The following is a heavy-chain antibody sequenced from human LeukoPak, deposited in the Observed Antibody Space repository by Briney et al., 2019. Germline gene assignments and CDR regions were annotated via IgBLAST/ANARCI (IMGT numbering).Heavy chain of an antibody. Sequence: SVKVSCKASGFTFTSSAMQWVRQARGQRLEWIGWIVVGSGNTNYAQKFQERVTMTRDTSTSTVYMELSSLRSEDTAVYYCARELGDGGYYDSSGYNNWFDPWGQGTLVTVSS. CDR2: IVVGSGNT. CDR1: GFTFTSSA. CDR3: ARELGDGGYYDSSGYNNWFDP. J-gene: IGHJ5*02. V-gene: IGHV1-58*02. D-gene: IGHD3-22*01.